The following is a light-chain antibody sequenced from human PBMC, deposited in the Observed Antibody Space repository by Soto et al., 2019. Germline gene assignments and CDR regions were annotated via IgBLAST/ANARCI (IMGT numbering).Light chain of an antibody. J-gene: IGLJ2*01. CDR1: SSDVGGYNY. CDR3: SSYTSSSTLVV. CDR2: DVS. Sequence: QSALTQPASVSGSPGQSITISCTGTSSDVGGYNYVSWYQQHPGKAPKLMIYDVSNRPSGVSNRFSGSKSGNTASLTISGLQAEDEADYYCSSYTSSSTLVVFCGGIKVTVL. V-gene: IGLV2-14*01.